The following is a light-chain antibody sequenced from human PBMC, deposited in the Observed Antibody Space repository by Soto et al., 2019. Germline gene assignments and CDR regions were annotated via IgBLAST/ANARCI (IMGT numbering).Light chain of an antibody. CDR1: QVVVTAY. CDR2: GAS. Sequence: EIVLTQSPGTLSVSPGERATLSCKASQVVVTAYIHWYQHKPGQAPRLLISGASTRASGIPDRFSGSGVGTYFTLTIIRLEPEDCAVYYCLLFRGSPTFGPGSRVHI. V-gene: IGKV3-20*01. CDR3: LLFRGSPT. J-gene: IGKJ3*01.